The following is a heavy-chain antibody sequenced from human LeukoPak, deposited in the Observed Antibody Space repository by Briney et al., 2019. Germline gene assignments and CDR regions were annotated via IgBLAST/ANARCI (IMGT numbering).Heavy chain of an antibody. Sequence: SETLSLICTVSGGSLSSSGNYQWGWIRQPPGKGLEWIALISHSGTTYYNPSLKSRVTMSVDTSKNQFSLKLNSVTAADTAVYYCLTDQDWSSGDGCQVCWGQGTLVTVSS. CDR3: LTDQDWSSGDGCQVC. J-gene: IGHJ4*02. V-gene: IGHV4-39*02. D-gene: IGHD2-15*01. CDR2: ISHSGTT. CDR1: GGSLSSSGNY.